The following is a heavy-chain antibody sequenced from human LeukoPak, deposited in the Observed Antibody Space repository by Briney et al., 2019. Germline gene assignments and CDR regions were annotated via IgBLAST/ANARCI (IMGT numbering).Heavy chain of an antibody. D-gene: IGHD4-17*01. CDR2: IKSKTDGGTT. CDR1: GFTFSNAW. J-gene: IGHJ4*02. CDR3: TTSPGYYGDPSFDY. V-gene: IGHV3-15*01. Sequence: GGSLRLSCAASGFTFSNAWMIWVRQAPGKGLEWVGRIKSKTDGGTTDYAEPVKGRFTISRDDSKNTPYLQMNSLKTEDPAVYYCTTSPGYYGDPSFDYWGQGTLVTVSS.